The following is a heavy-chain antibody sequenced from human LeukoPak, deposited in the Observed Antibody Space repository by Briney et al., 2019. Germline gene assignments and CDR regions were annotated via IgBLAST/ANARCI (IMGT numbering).Heavy chain of an antibody. CDR1: GYTFTGHY. CDR2: ISAFNGNT. CDR3: ARAHSSSWYEGGY. Sequence: ASVKVSCKASGYTFTGHYMHWVRQAPGQGLEWMGWISAFNGNTKYAQKIQGRVTMTTDTSTSTAYMELRSLRSDDTAVYYCARAHSSSWYEGGYWGQGTLVTVSS. J-gene: IGHJ4*02. V-gene: IGHV1-18*04. D-gene: IGHD6-13*01.